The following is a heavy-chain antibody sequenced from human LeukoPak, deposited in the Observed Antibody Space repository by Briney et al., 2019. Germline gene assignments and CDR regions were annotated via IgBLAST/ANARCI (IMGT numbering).Heavy chain of an antibody. CDR1: GFTFSNYE. J-gene: IGHJ5*02. D-gene: IGHD6-19*01. CDR2: IYYSGST. CDR3: ARANTAMVTYSSGWCLRDTNWFDP. V-gene: IGHV4-59*01. Sequence: GSLRLFCAASGFTFSNYEMNWIRQAPGKGLEGIGYIYYSGSTNYSPSLKRRVTISVDTSKHQFSLTLRSVTAAATAVYYCARANTAMVTYSSGWCLRDTNWFDPWGQGTLVTVSS.